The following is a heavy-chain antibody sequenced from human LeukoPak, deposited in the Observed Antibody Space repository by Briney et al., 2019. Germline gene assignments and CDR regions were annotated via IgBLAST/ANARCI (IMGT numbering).Heavy chain of an antibody. CDR1: GFTFSRYS. D-gene: IGHD2-21*01. CDR3: ARGCGGDCYYYMDV. CDR2: ISSSRSNI. J-gene: IGHJ6*03. V-gene: IGHV3-21*01. Sequence: PGGSLRLSCAASGFTFSRYSMNWLRRAPGKGMEWVSSISSSRSNIYSADSVKGRFSISRDNAKNSLYLQMNSLGAEDTAVYYCARGCGGDCYYYMDVWGKGTTVIVSS.